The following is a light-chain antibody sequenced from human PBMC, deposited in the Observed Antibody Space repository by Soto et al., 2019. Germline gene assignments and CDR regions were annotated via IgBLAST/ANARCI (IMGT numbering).Light chain of an antibody. CDR1: QTVSSY. CDR3: QQRSDWPST. CDR2: DAS. V-gene: IGKV3-11*01. Sequence: EIVLTQSPATLSLSPGDRATLSCRASQTVSSYLAWYQQKPGQAPRLLIYDASSRATGIPARFSGSGSGTDFTLTITSLEPEDFAVYDCQQRSDWPSTFGGGTKVEIK. J-gene: IGKJ4*01.